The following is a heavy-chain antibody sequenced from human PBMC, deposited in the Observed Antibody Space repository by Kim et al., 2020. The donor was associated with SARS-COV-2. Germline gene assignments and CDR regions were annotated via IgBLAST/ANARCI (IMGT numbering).Heavy chain of an antibody. D-gene: IGHD3-22*01. Sequence: SETLSLTCTVSGDSISNYWSWFRQHPGKGLEWIGYIYYTGNSNYNPSLESRVSISIDTSKNQFSLHLTSVTAADTAMYYCARRDSNGYYSPWGQGTLVTV. V-gene: IGHV4-59*01. CDR2: IYYTGNS. CDR1: GDSISNY. J-gene: IGHJ5*02. CDR3: ARRDSNGYYSP.